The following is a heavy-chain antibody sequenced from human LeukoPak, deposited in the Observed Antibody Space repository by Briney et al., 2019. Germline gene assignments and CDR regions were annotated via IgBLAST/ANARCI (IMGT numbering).Heavy chain of an antibody. CDR3: ARMLADTAMANWFDP. Sequence: SETLSLTCTVSGGSISSYYWSWIRQPPGKGLEWIGYIYYSGSTNYNPSLKSRVTISVDTSKNQFSLKLSSVTAADTAVYYCARMLADTAMANWFDPWGQGTLVTVSS. CDR2: IYYSGST. D-gene: IGHD5-18*01. J-gene: IGHJ5*02. V-gene: IGHV4-59*01. CDR1: GGSISSYY.